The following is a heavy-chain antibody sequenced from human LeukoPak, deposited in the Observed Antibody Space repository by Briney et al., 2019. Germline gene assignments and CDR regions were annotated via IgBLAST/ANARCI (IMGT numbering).Heavy chain of an antibody. D-gene: IGHD6-19*01. Sequence: GGSLRLSCAASGFTFSSYAMHWVRQAPGKGLEWVAVISYDGSNKYYADSVKGRFTISRDNSENTLYLQMNSLRAEDTAVYYCARKIGGAVAGNWYFDLWGRGTLVIVSS. CDR2: ISYDGSNK. CDR1: GFTFSSYA. J-gene: IGHJ2*01. V-gene: IGHV3-30-3*01. CDR3: ARKIGGAVAGNWYFDL.